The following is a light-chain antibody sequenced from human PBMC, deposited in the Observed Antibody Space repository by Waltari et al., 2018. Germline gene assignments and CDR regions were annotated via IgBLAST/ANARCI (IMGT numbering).Light chain of an antibody. CDR1: SGHSSHA. CDR3: QTGGHGTWV. CDR2: VNSDGSH. V-gene: IGLV4-69*01. J-gene: IGLJ3*02. Sequence: QLVLTQSPSASASLGASVKLTCPLTSGHSSHAVPWLQQQPEKGPRYLMKVNSDGSHSKGDEIPDRFSGSSSGAERYLTISSVQSEDEADYYCQTGGHGTWVFGGGTKLTVL.